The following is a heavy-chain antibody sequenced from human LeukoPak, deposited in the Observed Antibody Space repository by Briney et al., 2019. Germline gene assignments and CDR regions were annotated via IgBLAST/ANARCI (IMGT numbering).Heavy chain of an antibody. CDR3: AKIGANVGF. D-gene: IGHD4/OR15-4a*01. Sequence: PGGSLRLSCAASGFTFSNAWVSSVRQAPGKGLEWVSAISGSGGSVYYADSVKGRFTISRVNSKNTLYLQMNSLRAEDTAVYYCAKIGANVGFWGQGALVTVSS. CDR1: GFTFSNAW. J-gene: IGHJ4*02. CDR2: ISGSGGSV. V-gene: IGHV3-23*01.